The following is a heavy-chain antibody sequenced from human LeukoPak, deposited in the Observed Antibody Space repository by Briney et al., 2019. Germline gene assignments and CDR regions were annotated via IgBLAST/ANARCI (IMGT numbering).Heavy chain of an antibody. V-gene: IGHV4-59*12. CDR1: GGSITSY. Sequence: PSETLSLTCTVSGGSITSYWSWIRQPPGKGLEWIGYIYYSGSTNYNPSLKSRVTMSIDTSKNQFSLKLSSVTAADTAVYYCARAVRLHYYDSSGYDYWGQGTLVTVSS. CDR2: IYYSGST. CDR3: ARAVRLHYYDSSGYDY. J-gene: IGHJ4*02. D-gene: IGHD3-22*01.